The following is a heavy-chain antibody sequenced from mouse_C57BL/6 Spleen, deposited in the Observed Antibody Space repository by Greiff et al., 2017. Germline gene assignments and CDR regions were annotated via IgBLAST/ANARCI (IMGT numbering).Heavy chain of an antibody. J-gene: IGHJ3*01. V-gene: IGHV1-72*01. CDR1: GYTFTSYW. CDR2: IDPNSGGT. Sequence: QVQLKQPGAELVKPGASVKLSCKASGYTFTSYWMHWVKQRPGRGLEWIGRIDPNSGGTKYNEKFKSKATLTVDKPSSTAYMQLSSLTSEDSAVYYCARRGYDGGFAYWGQGTLVTVSA. D-gene: IGHD2-2*01. CDR3: ARRGYDGGFAY.